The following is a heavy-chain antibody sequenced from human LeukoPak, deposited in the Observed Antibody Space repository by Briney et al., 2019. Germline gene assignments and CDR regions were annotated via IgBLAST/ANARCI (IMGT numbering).Heavy chain of an antibody. V-gene: IGHV1-18*01. CDR3: AGDLARRIVGATPAY. J-gene: IGHJ4*02. CDR1: GYTFTSYG. CDR2: ISAYNGNT. D-gene: IGHD1-26*01. Sequence: ASVKVSCKASGYTFTSYGISWVRQAPGQGLEWMGWISAYNGNTNYAQKLQGRVTMTTDTSTSTAYMELRSLRSDDTAVYYCAGDLARRIVGATPAYWGQGTLVTVSS.